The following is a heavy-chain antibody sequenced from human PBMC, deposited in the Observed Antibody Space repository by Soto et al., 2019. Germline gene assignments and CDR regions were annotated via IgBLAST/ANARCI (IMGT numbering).Heavy chain of an antibody. CDR2: INPDNGDT. CDR1: GYTFTIYY. J-gene: IGHJ6*03. D-gene: IGHD3-9*01. V-gene: IGHV1-2*02. CDR3: ARTVLYYDILTGFYYYYYMDV. Sequence: VKVSCKASGYTFTIYYMHWVRQAPGQGLEWMGWINPDNGDTKYAQKFQGRVTMTRDTSASTAYMELSSLRSEDTAVYYCARTVLYYDILTGFYYYYYMDVWGKGTTVTVSS.